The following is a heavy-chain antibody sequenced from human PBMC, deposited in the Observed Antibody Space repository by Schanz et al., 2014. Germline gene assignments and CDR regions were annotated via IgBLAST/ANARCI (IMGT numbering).Heavy chain of an antibody. CDR3: ARDPHSASYFPSPPLYGLDV. V-gene: IGHV1-46*01. CDR2: INPSGGST. D-gene: IGHD1-26*01. Sequence: QVQLVQSGAEVKKPGASVKVSCKAFGYSFTSYYIHWVRQAPGQGLEWMATINPSGGSTSFAQKFQGRVTMTRATSTSTVNMELTSLRSEDTAVYYCARDPHSASYFPSPPLYGLDVWGQGTTVIVSS. CDR1: GYSFTSYY. J-gene: IGHJ6*02.